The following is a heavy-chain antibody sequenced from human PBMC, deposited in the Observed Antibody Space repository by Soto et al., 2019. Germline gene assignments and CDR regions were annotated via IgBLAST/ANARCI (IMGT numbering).Heavy chain of an antibody. D-gene: IGHD3-3*01. CDR3: ARIRSAPRFTIFGVLREYFHY. Sequence: ASVKVSCKASGYTIISFYVHWVRQAPGQGLEWMGIINPNGGSTAYAQKFQGRVTMTRDTSTSTVYMELSSLRSEDTAVCYCARIRSAPRFTIFGVLREYFHYWGQGTLVTVSS. CDR2: INPNGGST. J-gene: IGHJ4*02. V-gene: IGHV1-46*01. CDR1: GYTIISFY.